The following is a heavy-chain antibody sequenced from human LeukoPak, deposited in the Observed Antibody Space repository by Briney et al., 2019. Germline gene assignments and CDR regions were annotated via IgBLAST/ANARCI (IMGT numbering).Heavy chain of an antibody. CDR2: IYYSGST. CDR1: GGSMRGYF. D-gene: IGHD6-13*01. Sequence: SETLSLTCTVSGGSMRGYFWSWIRQPPGKGLEWIGYIYYSGSTNYNPSLKSRVTISVDTSKNQFSLKLSSVTAAGTAVYYCARSITSSWYGDFQHWGQGTLVTVSS. V-gene: IGHV4-59*01. CDR3: ARSITSSWYGDFQH. J-gene: IGHJ1*01.